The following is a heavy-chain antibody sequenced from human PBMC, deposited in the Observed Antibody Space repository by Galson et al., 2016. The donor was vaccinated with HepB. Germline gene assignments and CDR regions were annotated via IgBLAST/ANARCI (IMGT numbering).Heavy chain of an antibody. Sequence: SLRLSCAASGFTFRNYWMHWVRQAPGKGLVWVSRIRGDGSFTTYADSVKDRFTISRDNAKNTLYLQMSSLRAEETAVYYFAVSDYHDYWGQGTLVTVSA. J-gene: IGHJ4*02. CDR1: GFTFRNYW. CDR2: IRGDGSFT. CDR3: AVSDYHDY. D-gene: IGHD2/OR15-2a*01. V-gene: IGHV3-74*01.